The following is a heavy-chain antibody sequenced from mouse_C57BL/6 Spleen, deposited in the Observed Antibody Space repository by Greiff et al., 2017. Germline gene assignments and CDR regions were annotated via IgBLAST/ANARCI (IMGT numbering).Heavy chain of an antibody. CDR1: GYTFTSYG. J-gene: IGHJ2*01. CDR2: IYPRSGNT. CDR3: ARRATTVVDDY. Sequence: VKLMESGAELARPGASVKLSCKASGYTFTSYGISWVKQRTGQGLEWIGEIYPRSGNTYYNEKFKGKATLTADKSSSTAYMELRSLTSEDSAVYFCARRATTVVDDYWGQGTTLTVSS. D-gene: IGHD1-1*01. V-gene: IGHV1-81*01.